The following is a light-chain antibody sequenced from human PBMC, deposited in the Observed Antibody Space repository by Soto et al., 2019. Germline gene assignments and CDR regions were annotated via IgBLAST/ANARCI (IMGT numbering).Light chain of an antibody. CDR1: SSDVGGYNY. CDR2: EVS. J-gene: IGLJ1*01. Sequence: QSALTQPPSASGSPGQSVTISCTGTSSDVGGYNYVSWYQQHPGKAPKLMIYEVSKRPSGVPDRFSGSKSGNTASLTVSGLQAEDEADYYCSSYAGSNNSLFYVVGTGTQLTVL. CDR3: SSYAGSNNSLFYV. V-gene: IGLV2-8*01.